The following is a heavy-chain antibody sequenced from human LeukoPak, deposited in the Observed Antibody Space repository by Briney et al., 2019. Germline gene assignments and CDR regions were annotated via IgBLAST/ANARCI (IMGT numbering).Heavy chain of an antibody. D-gene: IGHD6-19*01. CDR3: ARDLIIAVAGTDY. J-gene: IGHJ4*02. Sequence: GGSLRLSCAASGFTFSNYAMSWVRQAPGKGLEWVSYISSSSSTIYYADSVKGRFTISRDNAKNSLYLQMNSLRAEDTAVYYCARDLIIAVAGTDYWGQGTLVTVSS. V-gene: IGHV3-48*04. CDR2: ISSSSSTI. CDR1: GFTFSNYA.